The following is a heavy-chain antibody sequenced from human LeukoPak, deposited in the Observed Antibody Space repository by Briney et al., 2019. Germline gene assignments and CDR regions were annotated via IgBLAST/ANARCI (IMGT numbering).Heavy chain of an antibody. CDR1: GYTFTSYG. V-gene: IGHV1-18*01. J-gene: IGHJ5*02. CDR3: ASIHYCGSGSYSNWFDP. CDR2: ISAYNGNT. Sequence: ASVKVSCKASGYTFTSYGISWVRQAPGQGLEWMGWISAYNGNTNYAQKLQGRVTMTTDTSTSTAYMELRSLRSDDTAVYYCASIHYCGSGSYSNWFDPWGQGTLVTVSS. D-gene: IGHD3-10*01.